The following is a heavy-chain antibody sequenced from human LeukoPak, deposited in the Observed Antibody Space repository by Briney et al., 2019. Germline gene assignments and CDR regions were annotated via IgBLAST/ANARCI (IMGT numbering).Heavy chain of an antibody. CDR2: IIPIFGTA. CDR3: ARVSEKVVSRYYYYYMDV. V-gene: IGHV1-69*01. Sequence: ASVKVSCKASGGTFSSYAISWVRQAPGQGLEWMGGIIPIFGTANYAQKFQGRATITADESTSTAYVELSSLRSEDTAVYYCARVSEKVVSRYYYYYMDVWGKGTTVTVSS. J-gene: IGHJ6*03. D-gene: IGHD3-10*01. CDR1: GGTFSSYA.